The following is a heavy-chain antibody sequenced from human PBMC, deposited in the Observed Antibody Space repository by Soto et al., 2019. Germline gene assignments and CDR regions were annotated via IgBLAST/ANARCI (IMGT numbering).Heavy chain of an antibody. Sequence: PGGSLRLSCAASGFTFSDYYMSWIRQAPGKGLEWVSYISSSGSTIYYADSVKGRFTISRDNAKNSLYLQMNSLRAEDTAVYYCAKHYSSSWYAWFDPWGQGTLVTVSS. CDR2: ISSSGSTI. J-gene: IGHJ5*02. V-gene: IGHV3-11*01. D-gene: IGHD6-13*01. CDR1: GFTFSDYY. CDR3: AKHYSSSWYAWFDP.